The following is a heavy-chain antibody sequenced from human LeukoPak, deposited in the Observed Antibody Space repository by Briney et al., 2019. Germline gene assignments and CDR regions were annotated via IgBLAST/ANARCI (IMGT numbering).Heavy chain of an antibody. CDR3: ARAKKRSGRSRNFYLDV. CDR1: DDPINSGVYY. J-gene: IGHJ6*03. V-gene: IGHV4-61*09. D-gene: IGHD1-26*01. CDR2: IYTSGTTT. Sequence: PSETLSLTCTVSDDPINSGVYYWNWIRQPAGKGLEWIGHIYTSGTTTNSNPSLKSPVAISLRTSKNHFSLKLSSVTAADTAVYYCARAKKRSGRSRNFYLDVWGKGTTVTVSS.